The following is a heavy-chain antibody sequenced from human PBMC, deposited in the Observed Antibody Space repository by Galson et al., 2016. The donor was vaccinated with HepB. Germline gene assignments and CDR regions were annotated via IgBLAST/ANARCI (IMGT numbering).Heavy chain of an antibody. CDR3: TRENVLYYMDV. CDR1: GFTFGDYA. V-gene: IGHV3-49*03. CDR2: MRSKAHGGST. J-gene: IGHJ6*03. Sequence: SLRLSCAASGFTFGDYAMSWFRQAPGKGLGWVGCMRSKAHGGSTEYGASVKGRFTISRDDSKNIAYLQMNSLKIEDTAVYYCTRENVLYYMDVWGKGTTVTVSS. D-gene: IGHD1-1*01.